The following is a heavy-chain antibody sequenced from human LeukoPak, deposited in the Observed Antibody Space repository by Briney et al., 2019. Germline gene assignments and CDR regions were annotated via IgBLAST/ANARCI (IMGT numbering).Heavy chain of an antibody. V-gene: IGHV3-23*01. CDR3: AKGAYECMEIAYFDY. J-gene: IGHJ4*02. CDR1: GFSFNNYA. D-gene: IGHD5-12*01. Sequence: SGGSLRLSCVASGFSFNNYAMNWVRQAPGKGLEWVSITNGSGSSTFYADSVKGRFTISRDKPRKTLYLQTNSLRAEEAAVYYCAKGAYECMEIAYFDYWGERSLVTVSS. CDR2: TNGSGSST.